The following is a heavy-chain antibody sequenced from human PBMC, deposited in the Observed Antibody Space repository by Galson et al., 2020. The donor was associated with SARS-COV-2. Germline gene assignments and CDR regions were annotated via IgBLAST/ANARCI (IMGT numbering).Heavy chain of an antibody. Sequence: SVKVSCKASGGTFSSYAISWVRQAPGQGLEWMGGIIPIFGTANYAQKFQGRVTITADESTSTAYMELSSLRSEDTAVYYCARYDYGDYETPGGDYYYGMDVWGQGTTVTVSS. CDR2: IIPIFGTA. V-gene: IGHV1-69*13. D-gene: IGHD4-17*01. CDR3: ARYDYGDYETPGGDYYYGMDV. CDR1: GGTFSSYA. J-gene: IGHJ6*02.